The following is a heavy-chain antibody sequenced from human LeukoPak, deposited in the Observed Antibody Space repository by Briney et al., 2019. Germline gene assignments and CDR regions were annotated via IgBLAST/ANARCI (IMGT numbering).Heavy chain of an antibody. CDR2: ISSNGGST. Sequence: GGSLRLSCAASGFTFSSYAMHWVRQAPGKGLEYVSAISSNGGSTYYANSVKGRFTISRDNSKNTLYLQMGSLRAEDMAVYYCAREVSSSWYGTNDYWGQGTLVTVSS. J-gene: IGHJ4*02. CDR1: GFTFSSYA. V-gene: IGHV3-64*01. CDR3: AREVSSSWYGTNDY. D-gene: IGHD6-13*01.